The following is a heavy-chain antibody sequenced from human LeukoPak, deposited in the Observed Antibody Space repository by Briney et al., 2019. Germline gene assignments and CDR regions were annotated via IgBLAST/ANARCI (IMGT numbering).Heavy chain of an antibody. CDR3: ASYDSSGYYYAEH. Sequence: AGGSLRLSCAASGFTFSDYYMSWIRQAPGKGLEWVSYISSSGSPIYYADSVKGRFTISRDNAKNSLYLQMNSLRAEDTAVYYCASYDSSGYYYAEHWGQGTLVTVSS. D-gene: IGHD3-22*01. CDR1: GFTFSDYY. CDR2: ISSSGSPI. V-gene: IGHV3-11*01. J-gene: IGHJ4*02.